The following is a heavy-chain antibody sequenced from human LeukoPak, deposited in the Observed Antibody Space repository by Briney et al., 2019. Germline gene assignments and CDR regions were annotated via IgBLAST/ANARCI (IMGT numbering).Heavy chain of an antibody. CDR3: ARCGSSIWDYYYMDV. D-gene: IGHD6-6*01. Sequence: GGSLRLSCAASGFTFSSYSMNWVRQAPGKGLEWVSYISSSSSTIYYADSVKGRLTISRDNAKNSLYLQMNSLRAEDTAVYYCARCGSSIWDYYYMDVWGKGTTVTVSS. J-gene: IGHJ6*03. V-gene: IGHV3-48*01. CDR1: GFTFSSYS. CDR2: ISSSSSTI.